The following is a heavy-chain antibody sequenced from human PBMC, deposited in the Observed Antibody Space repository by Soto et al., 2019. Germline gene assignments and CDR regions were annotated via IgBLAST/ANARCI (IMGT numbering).Heavy chain of an antibody. CDR3: AIESSPETGIAAAGTHAFDI. D-gene: IGHD6-13*01. J-gene: IGHJ3*02. CDR2: ISSSSSYI. CDR1: GFTFSSYS. Sequence: GGSLRLSCAASGFTFSSYSMNWVRQAPGKGLEWVSSISSSSSYIYYADSVKGRFTISRDNAMNSLYLQMNSLRDEDTVVYDCAIESSPETGIAAAGTHAFDIWGQGTMVTVSS. V-gene: IGHV3-21*01.